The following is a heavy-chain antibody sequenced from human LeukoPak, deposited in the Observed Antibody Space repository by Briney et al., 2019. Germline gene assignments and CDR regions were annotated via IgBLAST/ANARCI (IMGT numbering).Heavy chain of an antibody. CDR3: ARWDPYYYGSGRIDY. CDR1: GGSISSNNYY. V-gene: IGHV4-39*07. CDR2: TYYSGST. D-gene: IGHD3-10*01. Sequence: SETLSLTCTVSGGSISSNNYYWGWIRQPPGKGLEWIGSTYYSGSTYYNPSLKSRVTISVDTSKNQFSLKLSSVTAADTAVYYCARWDPYYYGSGRIDYWGQGTLVTVSS. J-gene: IGHJ4*02.